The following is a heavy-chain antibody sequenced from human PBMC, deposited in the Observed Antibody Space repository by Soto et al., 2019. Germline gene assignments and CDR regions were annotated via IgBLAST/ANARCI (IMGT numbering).Heavy chain of an antibody. J-gene: IGHJ4*02. CDR3: AVLHGGLERPFDY. D-gene: IGHD1-1*01. CDR1: GYTFTSYY. V-gene: IGHV1-46*01. Sequence: ASVKVSCKASGYTFTSYYMHWVRQAPGQGLEWMGIINPSGGSTSYAQKFQGRVTMTRDTSTSTVYMELSSLRSEDTAVYYCAVLHGGLERPFDYWGQGTLVTVS. CDR2: INPSGGST.